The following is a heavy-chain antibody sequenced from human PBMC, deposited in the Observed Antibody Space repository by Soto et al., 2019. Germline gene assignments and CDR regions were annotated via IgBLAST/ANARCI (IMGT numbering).Heavy chain of an antibody. Sequence: PSETLSLTCTVSGRSMSGYYWSWIRQPAGERLEWIGRIYTSETTDFNPSLKGRVTMSVDTSKNQFSLKLTSVTAADTALYYCAREDYYDTGYYVVWGQGTQVTVSS. D-gene: IGHD3-9*01. CDR3: AREDYYDTGYYVV. V-gene: IGHV4-4*07. CDR1: GRSMSGYY. J-gene: IGHJ4*02. CDR2: IYTSETT.